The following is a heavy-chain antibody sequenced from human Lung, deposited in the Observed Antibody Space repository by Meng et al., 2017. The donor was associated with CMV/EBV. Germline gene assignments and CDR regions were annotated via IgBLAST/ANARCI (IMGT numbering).Heavy chain of an antibody. D-gene: IGHD2-2*03. V-gene: IGHV1-2*06. CDR3: ARDGSLNGPNYYYYNGVDV. CDR1: VHSFIDYD. CDR2: INSYGGGT. Sequence: ASVKVSCKASVHSFIDYDIHWVRRAPGQGLEWMGRINSYGGGTNYAQQFRGRVTMTRDTSTDTAYMELSRLTSDDTAAYYCARDGSLNGPNYYYYNGVDVWGLGTTVTVSS. J-gene: IGHJ6*02.